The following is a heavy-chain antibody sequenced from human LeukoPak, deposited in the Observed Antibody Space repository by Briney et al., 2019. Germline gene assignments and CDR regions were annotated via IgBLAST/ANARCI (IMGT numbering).Heavy chain of an antibody. CDR1: GGSISSGSYY. Sequence: SETLSLTCTVSGGSISSGSYYWSWIRQPAGKGLGWIGRIYTSGSTNYNPSLKSRVTISVDTSKNQFSLKLSSVTAADTAVYYCARANYDFWSGPLMDVWGKGTTVTVSS. CDR3: ARANYDFWSGPLMDV. CDR2: IYTSGST. V-gene: IGHV4-61*02. D-gene: IGHD3-3*01. J-gene: IGHJ6*03.